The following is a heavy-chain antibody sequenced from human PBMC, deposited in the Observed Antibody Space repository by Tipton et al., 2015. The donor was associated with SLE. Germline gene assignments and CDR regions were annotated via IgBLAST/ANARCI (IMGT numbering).Heavy chain of an antibody. CDR2: IHSGGDI. CDR1: GFTFSDSY. J-gene: IGHJ4*02. V-gene: IGHV3-23*03. CDR3: ANGPPPYFDY. Sequence: GSLRLSCAGSGFTFSDSYMCWVRQAPGKGLEWVSVIHSGGDIYYADSVKGRFTISRDNSKNTLFLQMNSLRPEDTAVYFCANGPPPYFDYWGQGSLVTVSS.